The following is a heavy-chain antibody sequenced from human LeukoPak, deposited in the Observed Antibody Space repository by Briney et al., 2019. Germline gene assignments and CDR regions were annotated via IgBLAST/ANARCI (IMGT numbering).Heavy chain of an antibody. J-gene: IGHJ4*02. V-gene: IGHV4-59*08. D-gene: IGHD4-17*01. Sequence: PSETLSLTCSVSGGSISSYYWSWIRQPPGKGLEWIGYIYYSGSTNYNPSLKSRVTISVDTFKNQFSLKLSSVTATDTAVYYCARHFTVTSGWDYWGQGTQVTVSS. CDR2: IYYSGST. CDR3: ARHFTVTSGWDY. CDR1: GGSISSYY.